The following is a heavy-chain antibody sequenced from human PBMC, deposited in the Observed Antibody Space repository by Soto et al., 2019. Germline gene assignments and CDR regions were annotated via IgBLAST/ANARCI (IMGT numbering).Heavy chain of an antibody. CDR1: GFTFSSHA. CDR2: ISYSGSNT. Sequence: EVQLLESGGGLVQPEGSLRLSCAASGFTFSSHAMSWVRQAPGKGLAWVSAISYSGSNTYYTDSVKGRFTISRDNSKNTLYLQMNSLRGEDTAIYYCAKRFTLFGEVKLSPDFDYWGQGTLVTVSS. J-gene: IGHJ4*02. CDR3: AKRFTLFGEVKLSPDFDY. V-gene: IGHV3-23*01. D-gene: IGHD3-3*01.